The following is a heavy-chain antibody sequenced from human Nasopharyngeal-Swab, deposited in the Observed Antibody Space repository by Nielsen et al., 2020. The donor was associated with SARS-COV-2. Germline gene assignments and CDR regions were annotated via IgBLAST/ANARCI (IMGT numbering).Heavy chain of an antibody. CDR3: ASIVVVPAARDAFDI. CDR1: GFTFDDYA. J-gene: IGHJ3*02. D-gene: IGHD2-2*01. Sequence: GSLRLSCAASGFTFDDYAMHWVRQAPGKGLEWVSLISGDGGSTYYADSVKGRFTISRDNSKNSLYLQMNSLRTEDTALYYCASIVVVPAARDAFDIWGQGTMVTVSS. V-gene: IGHV3-43*02. CDR2: ISGDGGST.